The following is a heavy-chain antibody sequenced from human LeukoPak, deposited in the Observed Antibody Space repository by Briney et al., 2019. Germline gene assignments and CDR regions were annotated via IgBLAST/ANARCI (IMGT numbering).Heavy chain of an antibody. V-gene: IGHV3-23*01. D-gene: IGHD2-21*01. CDR3: AKDLLGGLFDFVDY. CDR1: GFTFSSYA. J-gene: IGHJ4*02. CDR2: ISGSGGST. Sequence: GGSLRLSCAASGFTFSSYAMSWARQAPGKGLEWVSAISGSGGSTYYADSVKGRFTISRDNSKNTLYLQMNSLRAEDTAVYYCAKDLLGGLFDFVDYWGQGTLVTVSS.